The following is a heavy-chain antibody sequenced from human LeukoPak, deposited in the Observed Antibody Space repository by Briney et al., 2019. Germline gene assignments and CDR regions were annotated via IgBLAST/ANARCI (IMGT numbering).Heavy chain of an antibody. D-gene: IGHD6-13*01. V-gene: IGHV4-4*02. CDR1: GGSISSSNW. CDR2: IYHSGST. Sequence: KPSETLSLTCAVSGGSISSSNWWSWVRQPPGKGLEWIGEIYHSGSTNYNPSLKSRVTISVDKSKNQFSLKLSSVTAADTAVYYCARFNPAAGSFCFDYWGQGTLVTVSS. J-gene: IGHJ4*02. CDR3: ARFNPAAGSFCFDY.